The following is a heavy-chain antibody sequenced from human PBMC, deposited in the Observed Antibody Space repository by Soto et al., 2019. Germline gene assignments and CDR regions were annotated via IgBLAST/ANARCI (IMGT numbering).Heavy chain of an antibody. V-gene: IGHV3-72*01. CDR1: GFTFSDHY. Sequence: EVQLVESGGGLVQPGGSLRHACAASGFTFSDHYMDWVRQAPGKGLEWVGRSRNKANSYSTEYAASVKGRFTISRDESKNSLYLQMNSLKTEDTAVYYCARFSGSYTRGIDYWGQGTLVTVSS. CDR3: ARFSGSYTRGIDY. CDR2: SRNKANSYST. D-gene: IGHD1-26*01. J-gene: IGHJ4*02.